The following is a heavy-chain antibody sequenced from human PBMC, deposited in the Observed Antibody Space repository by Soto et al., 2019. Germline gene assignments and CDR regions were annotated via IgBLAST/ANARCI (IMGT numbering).Heavy chain of an antibody. J-gene: IGHJ5*02. V-gene: IGHV3-23*01. CDR1: GFTFSSYA. D-gene: IGHD2-15*01. CDR2: ISGSGGST. CDR3: AKGGIFGWFGP. Sequence: GGSLRLSCAASGFTFSSYAMSWVRQAPGKGLEWVSAISGSGGSTYYADSVKGRFTISRDNSKNTLYLQMNSLRAEDTAVYYYAKGGIFGWFGPWGQGTLVTVSS.